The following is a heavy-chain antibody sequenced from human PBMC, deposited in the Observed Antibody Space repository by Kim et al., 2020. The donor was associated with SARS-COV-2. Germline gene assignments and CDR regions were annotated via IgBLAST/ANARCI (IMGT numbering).Heavy chain of an antibody. Sequence: GGSLRLSCVYSGFPFSNLVMSWVHQAPGKGLEWVSGVSYNPRDTYYADSVKGRFTISRDNSKNTLFLQMNSLRAEDTASYYCACSGGSCHDWDYWGQGTLVTVSS. V-gene: IGHV3-23*01. CDR2: VSYNPRDT. CDR1: GFPFSNLV. J-gene: IGHJ4*02. CDR3: ACSGGSCHDWDY. D-gene: IGHD2-15*01.